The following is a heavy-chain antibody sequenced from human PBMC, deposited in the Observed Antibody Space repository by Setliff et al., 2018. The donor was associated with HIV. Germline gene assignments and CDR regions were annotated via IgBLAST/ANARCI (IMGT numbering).Heavy chain of an antibody. CDR1: GGSISSSSYY. Sequence: LSLTCTVSGGSISSSSYYWGWIRQAPGKGLEWISYISSSGSTTYYADSVKGRFTISRDNTKNSLYLQMNSLRAEDTAVYYCARDPRSGWYLGFFDYWGQGTLVTVSS. J-gene: IGHJ4*02. CDR2: ISSSGSTT. CDR3: ARDPRSGWYLGFFDY. V-gene: IGHV3-11*04. D-gene: IGHD6-19*01.